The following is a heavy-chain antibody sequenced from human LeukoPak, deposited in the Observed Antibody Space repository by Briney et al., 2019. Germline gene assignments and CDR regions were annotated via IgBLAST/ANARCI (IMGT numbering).Heavy chain of an antibody. J-gene: IGHJ1*01. CDR2: IWSDGSDK. Sequence: GGSLRLSCAASGLTFSHNGMHWVRQTPGAGLEWVAVIWSDGSDKYYAKSVKGRFTISRDNSKNSLFLQMNSLSAEDTAVYYCAKDAQRGFDYSNSLQNWGQGILVTVSS. CDR3: AKDAQRGFDYSNSLQN. D-gene: IGHD4-11*01. CDR1: GLTFSHNG. V-gene: IGHV3-33*06.